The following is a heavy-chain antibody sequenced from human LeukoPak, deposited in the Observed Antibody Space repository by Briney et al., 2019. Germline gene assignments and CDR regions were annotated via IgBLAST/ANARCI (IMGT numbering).Heavy chain of an antibody. Sequence: SVKVSCKASGGTFISYAISWVRQAPGQGLEWMGRIIPILGIANYAQKFQGRVTITADKSTSTAYMELSSLRSEDTAVYYCARDAHQYYYDSSGYLNAVDYWGQGTLVTVSS. CDR2: IIPILGIA. V-gene: IGHV1-69*04. J-gene: IGHJ4*02. CDR1: GGTFISYA. D-gene: IGHD3-22*01. CDR3: ARDAHQYYYDSSGYLNAVDY.